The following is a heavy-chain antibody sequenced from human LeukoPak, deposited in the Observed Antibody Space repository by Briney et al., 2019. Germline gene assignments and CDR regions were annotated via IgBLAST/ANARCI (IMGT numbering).Heavy chain of an antibody. Sequence: GGSLRLSCAASGFTFSSHAMSWVRQAPGKGLEWVSTISGSAGSTYYADPVKGRFTISRDNSKNTLYLQMNSLRAEDTAVYYCARGGGLVSYYYYYYMDVWGKGTTVTVSS. J-gene: IGHJ6*03. CDR1: GFTFSSHA. V-gene: IGHV3-23*01. CDR2: ISGSAGST. D-gene: IGHD3/OR15-3a*01. CDR3: ARGGGLVSYYYYYYMDV.